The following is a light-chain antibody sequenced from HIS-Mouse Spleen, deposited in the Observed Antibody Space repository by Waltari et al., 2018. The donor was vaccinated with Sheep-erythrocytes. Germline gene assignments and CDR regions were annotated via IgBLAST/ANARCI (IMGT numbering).Light chain of an antibody. CDR1: SSDVGSYNL. CDR3: CSYAGSSTPWV. Sequence: QSALTQPASVSGSPGQSITISCTGTSSDVGSYNLVSWYQQNPGKAPKLMVYEGSKRPSGVSNRLSGSKSGNTASLTISGLQAEDEADYYCCSYAGSSTPWVFGGGTKLTVL. J-gene: IGLJ3*02. CDR2: EGS. V-gene: IGLV2-23*01.